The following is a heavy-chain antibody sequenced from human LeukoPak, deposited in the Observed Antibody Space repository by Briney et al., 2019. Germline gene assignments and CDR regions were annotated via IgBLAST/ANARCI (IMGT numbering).Heavy chain of an antibody. J-gene: IGHJ4*02. D-gene: IGHD6-19*01. CDR1: GYSFTTFS. CDR2: INSDNGDT. V-gene: IGHV1-3*01. CDR3: ARYMTVSGLRSTKGY. Sequence: GASVKVSCKSSGYSFTTFSIHWVRPAPGQGLEWVGRINSDNGDTEYSQRFQGRLTFTRDTSATTAYMELSSLTSEDTAVYYCARYMTVSGLRSTKGYWGQGTLVTVSS.